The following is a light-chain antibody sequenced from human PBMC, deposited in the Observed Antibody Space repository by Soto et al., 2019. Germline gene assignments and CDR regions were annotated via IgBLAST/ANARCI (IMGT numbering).Light chain of an antibody. CDR2: YIS. V-gene: IGKV3D-15*01. CDR1: QSAGNF. CDR3: QQHNQWPIT. J-gene: IGKJ5*01. Sequence: EIVMTQSPATLSVSPGETASLSCRASQSAGNFLAWYQQKPGQAPRLLIYYISTRATGIPARFSGSGSGTEFTLTINSLQSEDSAVYYCQQHNQWPITFGQGTRLEIX.